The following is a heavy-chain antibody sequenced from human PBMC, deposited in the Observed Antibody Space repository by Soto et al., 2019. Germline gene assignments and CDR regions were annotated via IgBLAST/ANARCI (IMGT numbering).Heavy chain of an antibody. D-gene: IGHD1-26*01. J-gene: IGHJ3*02. CDR1: GYTFTSYG. Sequence: QVQLVQSGAEVKKPGASVKVSCKASGYTFTSYGISWVRQAPGQGLEWMGWISAYNGNTNYAQKLQGRVTMTTDTSTSTAYMELRSLRSDDMAVYYCARDKAGHSGSYLDAFHIWGQGTMVTVSS. CDR2: ISAYNGNT. CDR3: ARDKAGHSGSYLDAFHI. V-gene: IGHV1-18*03.